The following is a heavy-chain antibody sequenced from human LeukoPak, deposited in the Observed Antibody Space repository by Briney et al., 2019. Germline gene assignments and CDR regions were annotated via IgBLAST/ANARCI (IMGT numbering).Heavy chain of an antibody. Sequence: SQTLSLTCAISGDSVSSNSAAWNWIRQSPSRGLEWLGRTYYRSKWSNDYATSVKSRITIIPDTSKSQFSLQLNSMTPEDTAVYYCARSLGELLRGAFDIWGQGTTVTVSS. D-gene: IGHD1-7*01. CDR3: ARSLGELLRGAFDI. CDR1: GDSVSSNSAA. CDR2: TYYRSKWSN. J-gene: IGHJ3*02. V-gene: IGHV6-1*01.